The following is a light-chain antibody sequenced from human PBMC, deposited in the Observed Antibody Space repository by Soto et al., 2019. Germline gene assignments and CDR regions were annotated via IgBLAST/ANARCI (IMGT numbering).Light chain of an antibody. V-gene: IGKV1-8*01. CDR2: AAS. Sequence: AIRMTQSPTSFSSSTGDRVTITCRASQGISSYLAWYKQKPGKAPKLRSYAASTLQRGVPSRFSGSGSGTDFTLTISCLQSEDFATYYCQQYYSYPWTFGQGTKVDIK. CDR3: QQYYSYPWT. CDR1: QGISSY. J-gene: IGKJ1*01.